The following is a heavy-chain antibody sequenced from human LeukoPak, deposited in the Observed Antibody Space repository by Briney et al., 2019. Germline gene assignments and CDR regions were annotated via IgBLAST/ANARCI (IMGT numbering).Heavy chain of an antibody. CDR2: IYYSGST. D-gene: IGHD3-22*01. V-gene: IGHV4-31*03. Sequence: SETLSLTCTVSGGSISSGGYYWSWIRQHPGTGLEWIGYIYYSGSTYYNPSLKGRVTISVDTSKNQFSLKLSSVTAADTAVYYCARMVYDSSGYQNWFDPWGQGTLVTVSS. CDR1: GGSISSGGYY. J-gene: IGHJ5*02. CDR3: ARMVYDSSGYQNWFDP.